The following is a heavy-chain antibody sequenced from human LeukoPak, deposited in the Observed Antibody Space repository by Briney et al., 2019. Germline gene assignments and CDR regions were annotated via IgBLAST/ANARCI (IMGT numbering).Heavy chain of an antibody. CDR2: ISSGSNTI. CDR3: ARSDY. Sequence: GGSLRLSCAASGFTLSSYEMNWVRQAPGKGLEWVSYISSGSNTIYYADSVKGRFTISRDNAKNSLYLQMNSLRAEDTAVYYCARSDYWGQGTLVTVSS. V-gene: IGHV3-48*01. J-gene: IGHJ4*02. CDR1: GFTLSSYE.